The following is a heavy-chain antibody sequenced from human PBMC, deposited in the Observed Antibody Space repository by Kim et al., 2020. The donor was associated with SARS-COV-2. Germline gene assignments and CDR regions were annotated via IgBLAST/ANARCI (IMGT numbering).Heavy chain of an antibody. V-gene: IGHV4-59*01. CDR2: IYYRGST. J-gene: IGHJ4*02. CDR1: GGSISSYY. D-gene: IGHD5-18*01. CDR3: AGVATAMAIDY. Sequence: SETLSLTCTVSGGSISSYYWSWIRQPPGKGLEWIGYIYYRGSTNYNPSLKSRVTISVDTSKNQFSLKLSSVTAADTAVDYCAGVATAMAIDYCGQGTMGT.